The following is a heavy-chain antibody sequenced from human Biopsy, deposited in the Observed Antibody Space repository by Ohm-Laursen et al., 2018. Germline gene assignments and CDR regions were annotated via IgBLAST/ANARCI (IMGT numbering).Heavy chain of an antibody. Sequence: TLSLTCSVSGGSLSNYYWSWIRQPAGKGLEWIGRIYTSGSSNKNPSLMSRVTMSVDTSKKQFSLKVYSVTAADTAVYYCARDYGLELGGLEAFDIWGQGTMVAVSS. D-gene: IGHD1-7*01. CDR3: ARDYGLELGGLEAFDI. V-gene: IGHV4-4*07. CDR2: IYTSGSS. CDR1: GGSLSNYY. J-gene: IGHJ3*02.